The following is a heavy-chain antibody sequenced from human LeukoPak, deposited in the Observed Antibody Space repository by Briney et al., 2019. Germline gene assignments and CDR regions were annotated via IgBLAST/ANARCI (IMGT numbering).Heavy chain of an antibody. CDR1: GFTVSSNY. V-gene: IGHV3-53*01. CDR3: ARGPYYYDSSGYPPPFDY. J-gene: IGHJ4*02. Sequence: GGSLRLSCAASGFTVSSNYMSWVRQAPGKGLEWVSVIYSGGSTYYADSVKGRFTISGDNSKNTLYLQMNSLRAEDTAVYYCARGPYYYDSSGYPPPFDYWGQGTLVTVSS. D-gene: IGHD3-22*01. CDR2: IYSGGST.